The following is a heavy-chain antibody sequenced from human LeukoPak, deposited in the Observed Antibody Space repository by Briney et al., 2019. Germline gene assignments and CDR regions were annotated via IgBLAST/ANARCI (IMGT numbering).Heavy chain of an antibody. CDR2: INHSGST. V-gene: IGHV4-34*01. CDR1: GGSFSGYY. CDR3: ARGTPLTSLDY. D-gene: IGHD1-1*01. J-gene: IGHJ4*02. Sequence: SETLSLTCAVYGGSFSGYYWSWIRQPPGKGLEWIGEINHSGSTNYNPSLKSRVTISVDTSKNQFSLKLSSVTAADTAVYYCARGTPLTSLDYWGQGTLVTVSS.